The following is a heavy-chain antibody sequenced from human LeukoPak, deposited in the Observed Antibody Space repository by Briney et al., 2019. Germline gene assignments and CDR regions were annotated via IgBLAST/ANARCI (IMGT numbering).Heavy chain of an antibody. Sequence: PSETLSLTCAVYGGSFSGYYWSWIRQPPGKGLEWIGEINHSGSTNYNPSLKSRVTISVDTSKNQSSLKLSSVTAADTAVYYCASFCSSTSCFGDYWGQGTLVTVSS. CDR1: GGSFSGYY. CDR2: INHSGST. D-gene: IGHD2-2*01. J-gene: IGHJ4*02. V-gene: IGHV4-34*01. CDR3: ASFCSSTSCFGDY.